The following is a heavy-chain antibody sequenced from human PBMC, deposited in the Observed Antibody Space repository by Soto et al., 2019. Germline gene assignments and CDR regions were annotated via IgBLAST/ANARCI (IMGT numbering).Heavy chain of an antibody. J-gene: IGHJ4*02. CDR3: ARAALGAIAAAGTLFDY. D-gene: IGHD6-13*01. CDR2: IYYSGST. V-gene: IGHV4-59*01. CDR1: GGSISSYY. Sequence: XETLSLTCTVSGGSISSYYWSWIRQPPGKGLEWIGYIYYSGSTNYNPSLKSRVTISVDTSKNQFSLKLSSVTAADTAVYYCARAALGAIAAAGTLFDYWGQGTLVTVSS.